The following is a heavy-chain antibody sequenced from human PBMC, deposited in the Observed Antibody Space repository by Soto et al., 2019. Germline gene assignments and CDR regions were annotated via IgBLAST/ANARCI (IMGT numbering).Heavy chain of an antibody. D-gene: IGHD3-22*01. CDR2: MNPNSGNT. J-gene: IGHJ4*02. CDR3: ARHRGIYDSSGYSAYYFDY. Sequence: ASVKVSCKASGYTFTSYDINWVRQATGQGLEWMGWMNPNSGNTGYAQKFQGRVTMTRNTSISTAYMELSSLRSEDTAVYYCARHRGIYDSSGYSAYYFDYWGQGTLVTVSS. V-gene: IGHV1-8*01. CDR1: GYTFTSYD.